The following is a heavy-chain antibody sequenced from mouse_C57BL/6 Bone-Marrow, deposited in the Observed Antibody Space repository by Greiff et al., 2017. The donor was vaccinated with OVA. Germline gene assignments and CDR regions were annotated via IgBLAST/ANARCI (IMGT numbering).Heavy chain of an antibody. CDR1: GYTFTSYW. CDR3: ARNKIWDVWYFDV. CDR2: LDPSDIYT. J-gene: IGHJ1*03. D-gene: IGHD4-1*01. V-gene: IGHV1-69*01. Sequence: QVQLKQPGAELVMPGASVKLSCKASGYTFTSYWMHWVKQRPGQGLEWIGELDPSDIYTNYNQKFKGKSPLTVDKSSSTAYMQLSSLTSEDSAVYYCARNKIWDVWYFDVWGTGTTVTVSS.